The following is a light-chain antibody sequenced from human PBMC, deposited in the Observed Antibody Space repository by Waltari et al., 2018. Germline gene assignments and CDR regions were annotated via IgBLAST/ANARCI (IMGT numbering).Light chain of an antibody. Sequence: DIQMTQSPSSLSASVGDRVTITCQASQAISNYLNWYQQKPGKAPKLLIYDASNLETGVPSRFSGSGSGTDFIFTISSLQPEDIATYYCQQYENLPPFFGQGTKLEIK. CDR1: QAISNY. CDR2: DAS. J-gene: IGKJ2*01. CDR3: QQYENLPPF. V-gene: IGKV1-33*01.